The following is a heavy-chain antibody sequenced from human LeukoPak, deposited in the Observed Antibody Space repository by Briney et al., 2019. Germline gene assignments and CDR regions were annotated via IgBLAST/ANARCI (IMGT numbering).Heavy chain of an antibody. CDR1: GGSFSGYY. CDR3: AIRSSTYYDFWSGYYHDAFDI. V-gene: IGHV4-34*01. D-gene: IGHD3-3*01. J-gene: IGHJ3*02. CDR2: INHSGST. Sequence: KPSDTLSLTCAVYGGSFSGYYWSWIRQPPGKGLEWIGEINHSGSTNYNPSLKSRVTISVDTSKNQFSLKLSSVTAADTAVYYCAIRSSTYYDFWSGYYHDAFDIWGQGTMVTVSS.